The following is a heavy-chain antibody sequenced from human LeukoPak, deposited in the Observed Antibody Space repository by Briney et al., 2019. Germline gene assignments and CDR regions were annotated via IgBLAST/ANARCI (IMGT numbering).Heavy chain of an antibody. CDR1: DGSISSYT. V-gene: IGHV4-4*07. D-gene: IGHD3-3*01. CDR2: IYSSGTI. J-gene: IGHJ6*03. Sequence: SETLSLTCTVPDGSISSYTWTWIRQPAGKGLEWIGRIYSSGTIIYNPSLKSRVTMSVDTSKNQFSLNLSSVTAADTAVYYCARNYPEWSHLRYFHYYYMDVWSKRTTVTVSS. CDR3: ARNYPEWSHLRYFHYYYMDV.